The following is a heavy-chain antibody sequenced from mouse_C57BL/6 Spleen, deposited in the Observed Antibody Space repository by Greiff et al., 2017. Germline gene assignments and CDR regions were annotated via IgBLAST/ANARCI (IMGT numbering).Heavy chain of an antibody. CDR3: ASHYLSYWYFDV. V-gene: IGHV1-19*01. CDR1: GYTFTDYY. Sequence: EVQLQQSGPVLVKPGASVKMSCKASGYTFTDYYMNWVKQSHGKSLEWIGVINPYNGGTSYNQKFKGKATLTVDKSSSTAYMELNSLTSEDSAVYYCASHYLSYWYFDVWGTGTTVTVSS. D-gene: IGHD1-2*01. J-gene: IGHJ1*03. CDR2: INPYNGGT.